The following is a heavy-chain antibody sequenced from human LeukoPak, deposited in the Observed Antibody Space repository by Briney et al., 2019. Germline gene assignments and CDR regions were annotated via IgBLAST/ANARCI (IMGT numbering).Heavy chain of an antibody. V-gene: IGHV3-30*02. Sequence: GGSLRLSCAASGFTFITYGMHWVRQAPGKRLEWVAFIRYDGSSQYYAESVKGRFTISRDKSRNTLYLQMNSLRAEDTAVYYCAKDLYSGCLGYFDFWGQGTLVTVSS. D-gene: IGHD1-26*01. CDR2: IRYDGSSQ. CDR3: AKDLYSGCLGYFDF. J-gene: IGHJ4*02. CDR1: GFTFITYG.